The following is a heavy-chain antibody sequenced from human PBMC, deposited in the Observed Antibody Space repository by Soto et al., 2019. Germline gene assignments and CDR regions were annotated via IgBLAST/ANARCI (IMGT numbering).Heavy chain of an antibody. J-gene: IGHJ4*02. V-gene: IGHV3-30-3*01. Sequence: QVQLVESGGGVVQPGRSLRLSCAASGFTFSSYAMQWFRQAPGKGLEWVAVISYDGSNKYYADSVKGRFTISRDNSKNTLYLQMNSLRAEDTAVYYCAHGDYYDYWGQGTLVTVSS. CDR2: ISYDGSNK. CDR1: GFTFSSYA. D-gene: IGHD4-17*01. CDR3: AHGDYYDY.